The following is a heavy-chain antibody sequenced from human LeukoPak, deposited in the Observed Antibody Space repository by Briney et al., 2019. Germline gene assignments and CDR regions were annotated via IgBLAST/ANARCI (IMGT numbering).Heavy chain of an antibody. D-gene: IGHD3-22*01. CDR1: GGSISSSSYY. CDR2: IYYSGST. J-gene: IGHJ4*02. V-gene: IGHV4-39*01. Sequence: SETLSLTCTVSGGSISSSSYYWGWIRQPPGKGLEWIGSIYYSGSTYYNPSLKSRVTISVDTSKNQFSLKLSSVTAADTAVYYCARHDSSGYYWNFYYFDYWGQGTLVTVSS. CDR3: ARHDSSGYYWNFYYFDY.